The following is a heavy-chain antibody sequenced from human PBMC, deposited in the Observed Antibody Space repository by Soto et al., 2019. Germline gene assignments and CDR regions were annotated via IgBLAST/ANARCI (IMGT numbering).Heavy chain of an antibody. D-gene: IGHD6-13*01. CDR2: IIPIFGTA. CDR3: ARGGGSSSWRALYAFDI. V-gene: IGHV1-69*01. Sequence: QVQLVHSGAEVKKPGSSVKVSCKASGGTFSSYAISWVRQAPGQGLEWMGGIIPIFGTANYAQKFQGRVTITADESTSTAYMELSSLRSEDTAVYYCARGGGSSSWRALYAFDIWGQGTMVTVSS. J-gene: IGHJ3*02. CDR1: GGTFSSYA.